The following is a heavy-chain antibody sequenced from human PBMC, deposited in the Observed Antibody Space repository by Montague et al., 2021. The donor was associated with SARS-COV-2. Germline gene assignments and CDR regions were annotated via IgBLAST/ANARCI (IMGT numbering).Heavy chain of an antibody. CDR1: GGSFSGYY. CDR2: INHSGST. V-gene: IGHV4-34*01. CDR3: AKSRPHTNEFGSAFDI. Sequence: SETLSLTCAVYGGSFSGYYWSWIRQPPGKGLEWIGEINHSGSTNYNPSLKSRVTISVDTSKNQFSLELSSVTAEDTAIYYCAKSRPHTNEFGSAFDIWGQGTMVTVSS. J-gene: IGHJ3*02. D-gene: IGHD3-3*01.